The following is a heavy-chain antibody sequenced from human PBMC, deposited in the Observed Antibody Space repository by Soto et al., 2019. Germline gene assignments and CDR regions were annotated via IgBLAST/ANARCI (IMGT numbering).Heavy chain of an antibody. CDR1: GYTLTELS. CDR3: SGAGAAAGYYYYYGMDV. D-gene: IGHD6-13*01. V-gene: IGHV1-24*01. CDR2: FDPEDGET. J-gene: IGHJ6*02. Sequence: QVQLVQSGAEVKKPGASVKVSCKVSGYTLTELSMHWVRQAPGKGLEWMGGFDPEDGETIYAQKFQGRVTMTEDTSTDTASMELSSLRSEDTAVYYCSGAGAAAGYYYYYGMDVWGQGTTVTVSS.